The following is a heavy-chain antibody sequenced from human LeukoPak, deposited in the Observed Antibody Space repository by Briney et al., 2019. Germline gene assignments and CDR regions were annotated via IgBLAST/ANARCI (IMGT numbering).Heavy chain of an antibody. J-gene: IGHJ4*02. CDR3: ARYCSGLCPEYHFDS. D-gene: IGHD2-15*01. CDR1: GFTFSSYW. V-gene: IGHV3-74*01. CDR2: INSDGSST. Sequence: PGGSLRLSCAASGFTFSSYWMHWVRQAPGKGLVWVSRINSDGSSTSYADSVKGRFTISRDCSKNTLYLQMNSLRAEDTAVYYCARYCSGLCPEYHFDSWGQGTLVTVSS.